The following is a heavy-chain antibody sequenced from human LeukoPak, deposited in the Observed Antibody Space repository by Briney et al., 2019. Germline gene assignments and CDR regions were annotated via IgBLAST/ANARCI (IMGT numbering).Heavy chain of an antibody. Sequence: SVKVSCKTSGGTFNNYAISWVRQAPGQGLEWMGRVVPMFGIRNYPQTFRGRVNITADKATNTVYMELRSLRAEDTAIYYCATEPSRSYSFDHLDFWGLGTPATVSS. V-gene: IGHV1-69*04. CDR1: GGTFNNYA. J-gene: IGHJ4*02. CDR2: VVPMFGIR. CDR3: ATEPSRSYSFDHLDF. D-gene: IGHD5-12*01.